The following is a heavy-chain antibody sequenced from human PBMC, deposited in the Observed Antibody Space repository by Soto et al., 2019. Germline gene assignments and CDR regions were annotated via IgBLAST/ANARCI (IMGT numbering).Heavy chain of an antibody. Sequence: PSETLSLTCTVSGGSINSYYWSWIRQPPGKGLEWIGYIYYSGSTNYNPSLKSRVTISVDTSKNQFSLKLSSVTAADTAVYYCARSARAFYPRTSAFNHWRPQTLVTVS. V-gene: IGHV4-59*01. D-gene: IGHD3-16*02. CDR3: ARSARAFYPRTSAFNH. J-gene: IGHJ5*02. CDR1: GGSINSYY. CDR2: IYYSGST.